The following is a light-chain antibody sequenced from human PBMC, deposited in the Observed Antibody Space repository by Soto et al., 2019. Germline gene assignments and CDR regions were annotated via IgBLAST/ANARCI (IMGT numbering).Light chain of an antibody. J-gene: IGKJ4*01. CDR2: AAA. V-gene: IGKV1-39*01. CDR3: QQSFSSPVT. CDR1: QTISIF. Sequence: DIQMTQSPSSLSAAVGDNATISCRASQTISIFLNWHQQKVGKAPKVLMYAAASPKSGVPSRFSGSGSGTHFTITISSLQPEDSATYYCQQSFSSPVTFGGGTKVDIK.